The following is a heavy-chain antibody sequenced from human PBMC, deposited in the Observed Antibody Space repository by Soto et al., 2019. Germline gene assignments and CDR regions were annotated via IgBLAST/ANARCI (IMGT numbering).Heavy chain of an antibody. D-gene: IGHD3-22*01. CDR3: ANDANYYDSSGYCFFDY. V-gene: IGHV3-23*01. J-gene: IGHJ4*02. CDR1: GFTFSSYA. CDR2: ISGSGGST. Sequence: GGSLRLSCAASGFTFSSYAMSWVRQAPGKGLEWVSAISGSGGSTYYADSVKGRFTISRDNSKNSLYLQMNSLRAEDTVVYFCANDANYYDSSGYCFFDYWGQGTLVTVSS.